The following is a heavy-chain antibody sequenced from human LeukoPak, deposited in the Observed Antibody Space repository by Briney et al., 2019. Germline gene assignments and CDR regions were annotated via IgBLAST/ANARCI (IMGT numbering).Heavy chain of an antibody. CDR2: IYYSGST. D-gene: IGHD3-3*01. CDR3: ARRGDFWSGYYTDRNNWFDP. Sequence: PSETLSLTCTVSGGSISSGGYYWSWIRQHPGKGLEWIGYIYYSGSTYYNPSLKSRVTISVDTSKNQFSLKLSSVTAADTAVYYCARRGDFWSGYYTDRNNWFDPWGQGTLVTVSS. J-gene: IGHJ5*02. CDR1: GGSISSGGYY. V-gene: IGHV4-31*03.